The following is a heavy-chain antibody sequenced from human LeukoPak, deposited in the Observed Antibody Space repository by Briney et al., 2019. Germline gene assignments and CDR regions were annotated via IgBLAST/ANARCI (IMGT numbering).Heavy chain of an antibody. V-gene: IGHV4-4*07. D-gene: IGHD2-15*01. CDR3: ARDLGYCSGDSCYALGWFDP. J-gene: IGHJ5*02. CDR1: GGSISSYY. CDR2: SDSSGTT. Sequence: NPSETLSLTCTVSGGSISSYYWSWIRQPAGKALEWIGRSDSSGTTNYNPSLKSRVTISVDTSKNHFSLRLSSATAADTAIYYCARDLGYCSGDSCYALGWFDPWGQGTLVTVSS.